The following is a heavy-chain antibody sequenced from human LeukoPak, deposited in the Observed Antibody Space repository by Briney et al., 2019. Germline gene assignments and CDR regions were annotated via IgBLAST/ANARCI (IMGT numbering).Heavy chain of an antibody. CDR1: GFTFSDYY. CDR3: AKGVATAEGGVSPY. Sequence: PGGSLRLSCAASGFTFSDYYMSWIRQAPGKGLEWVSAISGSGGSTYYADSVKGRFTISRDNSKNTLYLQMNSLRAEDTAVYYCAKGVATAEGGVSPYWGQGTLVTISS. J-gene: IGHJ4*02. V-gene: IGHV3-23*01. CDR2: ISGSGGST. D-gene: IGHD2-8*01.